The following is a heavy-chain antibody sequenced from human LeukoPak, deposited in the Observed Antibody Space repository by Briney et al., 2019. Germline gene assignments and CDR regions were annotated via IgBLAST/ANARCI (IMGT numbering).Heavy chain of an antibody. CDR2: ISGSGGTT. CDR1: GFTFNNYA. J-gene: IGHJ6*02. D-gene: IGHD1-14*01. CDR3: AKVSGGGLYYDGMDV. V-gene: IGHV3-23*01. Sequence: GGSLRLSCAASGFTFNNYAMNWVRQAPGKGLEWVSVISGSGGTTYYADSVKGRFTISRDSSKNTLYLQMNSLRAEDTAVYYCAKVSGGGLYYDGMDVWGQGTTVTVSS.